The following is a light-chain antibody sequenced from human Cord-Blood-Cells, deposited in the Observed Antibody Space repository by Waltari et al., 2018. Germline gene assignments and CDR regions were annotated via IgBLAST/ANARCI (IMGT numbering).Light chain of an antibody. V-gene: IGKV1-39*01. Sequence: DIQMTQSPSSLSPSVGDRVTITCRASQSISSYLNCYQQKPGKAPKLLIYAASSLQSGVPSRFSGSGSGTDFTLTISSLQPEDFATYYCQQSYSTPYSFGQGTKLEIK. J-gene: IGKJ2*03. CDR3: QQSYSTPYS. CDR1: QSISSY. CDR2: AAS.